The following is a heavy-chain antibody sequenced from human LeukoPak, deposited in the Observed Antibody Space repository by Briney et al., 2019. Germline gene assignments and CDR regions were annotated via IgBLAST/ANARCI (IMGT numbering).Heavy chain of an antibody. D-gene: IGHD3-22*01. Sequence: KPSETLSLTCTVSGGSISSGSYYWGWIRQPAGKGLEWIGRIYTSGSTNYNPSLKSRVTISVDTSKNQFSLKLSSVTAADTAVYYCARVRYYDSSGYLVDYWGQGTLVTVSS. CDR2: IYTSGST. V-gene: IGHV4-61*02. CDR3: ARVRYYDSSGYLVDY. CDR1: GGSISSGSYY. J-gene: IGHJ4*02.